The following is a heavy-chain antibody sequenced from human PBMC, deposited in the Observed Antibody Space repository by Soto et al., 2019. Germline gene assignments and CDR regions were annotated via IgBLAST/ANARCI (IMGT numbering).Heavy chain of an antibody. J-gene: IGHJ5*02. V-gene: IGHV4-34*01. D-gene: IGHD2-21*02. CDR3: ARGRHIVVVTATLNWFDP. CDR1: GGSFSGYY. CDR2: INHSGST. Sequence: SETLSLTCAVYGGSFSGYYWSWIRQPPGKGLEWIGEINHSGSTNYNPSLKSRVTISVDTSKNQFSLKLSSVTAADTAVYYCARGRHIVVVTATLNWFDPWGQGTLVTVSS.